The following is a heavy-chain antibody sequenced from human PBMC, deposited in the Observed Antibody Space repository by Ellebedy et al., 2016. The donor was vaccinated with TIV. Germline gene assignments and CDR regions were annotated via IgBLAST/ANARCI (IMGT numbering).Heavy chain of an antibody. CDR3: ARGLTGTSRGFSYGTYNWFDP. J-gene: IGHJ5*02. D-gene: IGHD5-18*01. Sequence: SETLSLTCNVSGGSISSYYWSWIRQPPGKGLEWIGYIYYSGSTNYNPSLKSRVTISVDTSKNQFSLKLSSVTAADTALYYCARGLTGTSRGFSYGTYNWFDPWGQGTLVTVSS. CDR2: IYYSGST. CDR1: GGSISSYY. V-gene: IGHV4-59*12.